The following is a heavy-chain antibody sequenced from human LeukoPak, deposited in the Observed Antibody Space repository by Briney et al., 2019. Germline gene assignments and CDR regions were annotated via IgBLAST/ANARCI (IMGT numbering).Heavy chain of an antibody. CDR3: ASYGSGSYRFDP. CDR2: IHHSGST. Sequence: SETLSLTCTVSGGSISSGGYYWSWIRQHPGKGLEWIGYIHHSGSTYYNPSLKSRVIISVDTSKNQFSLKLNSVTAADTAVYYCASYGSGSYRFDPWGQGTLVTVSS. V-gene: IGHV4-31*03. J-gene: IGHJ5*02. D-gene: IGHD3-10*01. CDR1: GGSISSGGYY.